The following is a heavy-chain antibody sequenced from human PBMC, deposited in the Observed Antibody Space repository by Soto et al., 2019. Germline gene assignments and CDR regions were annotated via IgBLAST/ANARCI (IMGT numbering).Heavy chain of an antibody. J-gene: IGHJ4*02. V-gene: IGHV4-59*01. CDR3: AAAPRY. CDR1: GGSISKYY. CDR2: IYDSGST. Sequence: ADTLSLTCTVPGGSISKYYWSWVRQPPGKGLEWIGYIYDSGSTNYNPSLKSRVTISVDTSKNQFSLRLTSVTAADTAVYYCAAAPRYWGQGTLVTVSS. D-gene: IGHD2-15*01.